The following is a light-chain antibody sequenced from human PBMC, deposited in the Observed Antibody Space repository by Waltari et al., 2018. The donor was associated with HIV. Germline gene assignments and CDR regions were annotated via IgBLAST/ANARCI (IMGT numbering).Light chain of an antibody. Sequence: DIVMTQSPDSLGVSLGERATITCKSSQSVLHNSNNKSYIAWYQQKPGQPPKLLLYWAATRESGVPYRFSGSGSGTDFTLTISSLQAEDVSVFYCQQYYSTPPTFGQGTKVEI. CDR2: WAA. CDR3: QQYYSTPPT. V-gene: IGKV4-1*01. J-gene: IGKJ1*01. CDR1: QSVLHNSNNKSY.